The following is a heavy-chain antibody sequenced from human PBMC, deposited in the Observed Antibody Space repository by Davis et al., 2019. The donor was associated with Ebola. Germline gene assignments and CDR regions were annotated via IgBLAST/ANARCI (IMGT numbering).Heavy chain of an antibody. CDR2: ISWNSGSI. CDR3: AKGYCSSTSCYLYFDY. J-gene: IGHJ4*02. V-gene: IGHV3-9*03. Sequence: SLKISCAASGFTFDDYAMHWVRQAPGKGLEWVSGISWNSGSIGYADSVKGRFTISRDNAKNSLYLQMNSLRAEDMALYYCAKGYCSSTSCYLYFDYWGQGTLVTVSS. D-gene: IGHD2-2*01. CDR1: GFTFDDYA.